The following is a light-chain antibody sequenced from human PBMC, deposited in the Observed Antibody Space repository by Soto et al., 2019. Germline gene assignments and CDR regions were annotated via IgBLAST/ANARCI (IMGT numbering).Light chain of an antibody. Sequence: EIVLTQSPGTLSLSPGERAALYCRASQSVSSTYLAWYQQKPGQAPRLLIYGASSRATGIPDRFSGSGSGTDFTVTISRLEPEDFAVYYCQQYGTSPITFGQGTRLEIK. V-gene: IGKV3-20*01. CDR2: GAS. CDR3: QQYGTSPIT. J-gene: IGKJ5*01. CDR1: QSVSSTY.